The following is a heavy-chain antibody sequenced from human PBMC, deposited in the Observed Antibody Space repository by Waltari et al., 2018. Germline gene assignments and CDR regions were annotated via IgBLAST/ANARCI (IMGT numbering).Heavy chain of an antibody. CDR2: ISSSSSTI. J-gene: IGHJ3*02. V-gene: IGHV3-48*01. D-gene: IGHD3-22*01. CDR1: GFTFSSYS. CDR3: ASPVVTGAFDI. Sequence: EVQLVESGGGLVQPGGSLRLSCAASGFTFSSYSMTWVRQAPGKGLEGVSYISSSSSTIYYADSVKGRFTSSRDNAKNSLYLQMNSLRAEDTAVYYCASPVVTGAFDIWGQGTMVTVSS.